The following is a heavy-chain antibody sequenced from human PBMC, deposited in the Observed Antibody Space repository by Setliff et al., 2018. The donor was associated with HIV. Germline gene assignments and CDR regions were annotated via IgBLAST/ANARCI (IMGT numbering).Heavy chain of an antibody. D-gene: IGHD3-10*01. CDR2: IYTSGTT. J-gene: IGHJ6*04. V-gene: IGHV4-4*09. Sequence: SETLSLTCTVSGGSINSYYWTWIRQPPGKGLEWIGYIYTSGTTKYIPSLKSRVTISIDTSKNQFSLKLISVTAADTDVYYCARLRYGSGIPLDVWGTGISVTVSS. CDR1: GGSINSYY. CDR3: ARLRYGSGIPLDV.